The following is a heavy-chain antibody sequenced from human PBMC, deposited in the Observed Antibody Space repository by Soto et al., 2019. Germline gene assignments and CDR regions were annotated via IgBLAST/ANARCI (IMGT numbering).Heavy chain of an antibody. J-gene: IGHJ5*02. CDR2: IYNSGST. Sequence: SETLSLTCTVSGGSISSGGYYWSWIRQHPGKGLEWIGYIYNSGSTYYNPSLKSRVTISVDTSKKQFSLKLSSVTAADTAVYYCARVGGSTLQSYNWFDPWGQGTLVTVSS. D-gene: IGHD4-4*01. CDR3: ARVGGSTLQSYNWFDP. CDR1: GGSISSGGYY. V-gene: IGHV4-31*03.